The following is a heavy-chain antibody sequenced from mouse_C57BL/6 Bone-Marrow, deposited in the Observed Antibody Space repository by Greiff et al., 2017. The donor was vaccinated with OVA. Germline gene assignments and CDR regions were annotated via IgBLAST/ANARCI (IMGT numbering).Heavy chain of an antibody. D-gene: IGHD2-4*01. CDR2: IDPSDSYT. V-gene: IGHV1-69*01. CDR1: GYTFTSYW. CDR3: ARGLYYDYESCGY. J-gene: IGHJ2*01. Sequence: QVQLQQPGAELVMPGASVKLSCKASGYTFTSYWMHWVKQRPGQGLEWIGEIDPSDSYTNYNQKFKGKSTLTVDKSSSTAYMQLSSLTSEDSAVYYCARGLYYDYESCGYWGQGTTLTVSS.